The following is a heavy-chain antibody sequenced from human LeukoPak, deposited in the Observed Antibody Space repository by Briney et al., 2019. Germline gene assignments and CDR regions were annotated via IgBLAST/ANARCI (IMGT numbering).Heavy chain of an antibody. CDR3: ARGLLTFGGVIGGPQALEYFQH. D-gene: IGHD3-16*02. CDR1: GYTFTSYG. CDR2: ISAYNGKT. Sequence: GASVKVSCKASGYTFTSYGISWVRQAPGQGLEWMGWISAYNGKTNYAQKLQGRVTMTTDTSTSTAYMELRSLRSDDTAVHYCARGLLTFGGVIGGPQALEYFQHWGQGTLVTVSS. J-gene: IGHJ1*01. V-gene: IGHV1-18*01.